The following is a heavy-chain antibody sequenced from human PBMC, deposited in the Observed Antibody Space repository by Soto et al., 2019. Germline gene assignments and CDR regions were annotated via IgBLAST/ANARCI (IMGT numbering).Heavy chain of an antibody. CDR2: IIPILGIT. Sequence: QAQLMQSGAEVQKPGSSVKVSCKASGGTFSGYAISWVRQAPGQGLEWMGGIIPILGITNYAQKFQGRITIAADESTGTVYMDLRSLRSEDTAVYYCARDPRSITGTTSSEDFQHWGQGTLVSVSS. D-gene: IGHD1-20*01. CDR1: GGTFSGYA. CDR3: ARDPRSITGTTSSEDFQH. J-gene: IGHJ1*01. V-gene: IGHV1-69*01.